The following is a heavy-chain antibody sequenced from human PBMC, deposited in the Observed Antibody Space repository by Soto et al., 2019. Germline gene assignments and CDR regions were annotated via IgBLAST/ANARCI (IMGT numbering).Heavy chain of an antibody. D-gene: IGHD6-6*01. CDR1: GGTFSSYA. CDR3: ARALRAARIDYYGMDV. J-gene: IGHJ6*02. Sequence: SVKVSCKASGGTFSSYAISWVRQAPGQGLEWMGGIIPIFGTANYAQKFQGRVTITADESTSTAYMELSSLRSEDTAVYYCARALRAARIDYYGMDVWGQGTTVTVSS. CDR2: IIPIFGTA. V-gene: IGHV1-69*13.